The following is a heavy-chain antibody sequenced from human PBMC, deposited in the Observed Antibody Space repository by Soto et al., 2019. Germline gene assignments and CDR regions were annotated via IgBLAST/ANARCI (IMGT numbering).Heavy chain of an antibody. V-gene: IGHV4-34*01. CDR1: GGSFSGYY. CDR2: INHSGST. D-gene: IGHD2-15*01. CDR3: AREEYCSGGSCYPRQVLSFDTMDV. J-gene: IGHJ6*04. Sequence: SETLSLTCAVYGGSFSGYYWSWIRQPPGKGLEWIGEINHSGSTNYNPSLKSRVTISVETSKNQFSLKLSSVTAADTAVYYCAREEYCSGGSCYPRQVLSFDTMDVWGKGTTVTVSS.